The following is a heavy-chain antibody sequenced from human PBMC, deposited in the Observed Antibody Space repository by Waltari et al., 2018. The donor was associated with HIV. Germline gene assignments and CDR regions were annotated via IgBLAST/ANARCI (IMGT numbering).Heavy chain of an antibody. J-gene: IGHJ4*02. V-gene: IGHV3-33*01. D-gene: IGHD6-6*01. CDR1: GFTFRNFA. CDR2: FWSDGVEI. CDR3: ARGYSSSRWIPLYH. Sequence: QVQLVESGGGVVQPGTSLTLSCAVAGFTFRNFAIHWVRQSPGKGLEWLAVFWSDGVEISYADSVKGRFTSSKDSSQKTLYLHLTSLRAEDTALYYCARGYSSSRWIPLYHWGRGTLVTVSS.